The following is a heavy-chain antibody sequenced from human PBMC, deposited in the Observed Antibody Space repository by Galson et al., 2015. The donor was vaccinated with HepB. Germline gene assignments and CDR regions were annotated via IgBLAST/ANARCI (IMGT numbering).Heavy chain of an antibody. J-gene: IGHJ4*02. CDR1: GVSISSSNW. CDR2: VYHTGHT. Sequence: LSLTCTVSGVSISSSNWWIWVRQPPGKGLEWIGEVYHTGHTNYNPSLKSRATVSVDKSKNQFSLRLSSVTAADTAVYYCASKTLAADFWGQGSLVTVSS. CDR3: ASKTLAADF. V-gene: IGHV4-4*02. D-gene: IGHD2-15*01.